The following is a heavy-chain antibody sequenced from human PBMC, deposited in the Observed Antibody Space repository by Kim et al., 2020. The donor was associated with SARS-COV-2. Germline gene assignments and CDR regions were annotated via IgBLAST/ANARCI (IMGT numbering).Heavy chain of an antibody. CDR2: VSTSGVGT. J-gene: IGHJ3*01. V-gene: IGHV3-23*01. CDR3: AKDGGITGTMDAFDV. CDR1: GFTFSGYT. Sequence: GGSLRLSCAASGFTFSGYTMTWVRQAPGRGLEWVSAVSTSGVGTYYADSVKGRFTISRDNSKNTLYLQMNSLRAEDTAVYYCAKDGGITGTMDAFDVWGQGTMVTVSS. D-gene: IGHD1-7*01.